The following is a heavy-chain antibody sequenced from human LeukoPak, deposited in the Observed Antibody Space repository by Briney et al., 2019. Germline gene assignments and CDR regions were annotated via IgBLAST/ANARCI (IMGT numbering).Heavy chain of an antibody. CDR2: IRNDGNKK. V-gene: IGHV3-30*02. CDR1: GFTFSRYG. D-gene: IGHD3-22*01. CDR3: AKFPNYYDSSGYHYFNY. J-gene: IGHJ4*02. Sequence: GGSLRLSCAASGFTFSRYGMHWVRQAPGKGVERVAFIRNDGNKKNYVESVKGRLTMSRENSKNTVYLKMKSLRAEDTAVYYCAKFPNYYDSSGYHYFNYWGQGTLVTVSS.